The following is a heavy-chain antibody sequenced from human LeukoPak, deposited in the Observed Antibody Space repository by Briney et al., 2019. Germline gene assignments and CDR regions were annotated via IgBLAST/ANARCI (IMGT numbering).Heavy chain of an antibody. Sequence: GGSLRLSCVASEFTFEDYAMSWVRQVPGKGLEWFSLVSGDGYTTYYADSVKGRSSISRDNRKNSLYLQMNSLRADDTALYYCAKEVVEVIPTAVDGELYFYYYGMDVWGQGTTVIVSS. J-gene: IGHJ6*02. V-gene: IGHV3-43*02. D-gene: IGHD2-2*01. CDR1: EFTFEDYA. CDR3: AKEVVEVIPTAVDGELYFYYYGMDV. CDR2: VSGDGYTT.